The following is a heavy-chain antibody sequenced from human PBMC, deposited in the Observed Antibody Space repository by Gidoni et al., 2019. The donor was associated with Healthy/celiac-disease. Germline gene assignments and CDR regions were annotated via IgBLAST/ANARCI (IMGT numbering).Heavy chain of an antibody. D-gene: IGHD5-12*01. V-gene: IGHV4-39*01. CDR1: GRSISSSSYY. J-gene: IGHJ4*02. CDR3: ARALANSGYDD. CDR2: IYYSGST. Sequence: QLQLQESGPGLVKPSETLSLTCTVSGRSISSSSYYWGWIRQPPGKGLEWIGSIYYSGSTYYNPSLKRRVTISVDTSKNQFSLKLSSVTAADTAVYYCARALANSGYDDWGQGTLVTVSS.